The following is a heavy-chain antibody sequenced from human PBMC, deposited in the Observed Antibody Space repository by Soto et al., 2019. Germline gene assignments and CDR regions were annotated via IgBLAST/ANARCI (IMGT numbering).Heavy chain of an antibody. CDR2: INPSGGST. Sequence: ASVKVSCKASGYTFTSYYMHWVRQAPGQGLEWMGIINPSGGSTSYAQKFQGRVTMTRDTSTSTVYMELSSLGSEDTVVYYCARDPRREGAWIDYWGQGTLVTVSS. V-gene: IGHV1-46*01. D-gene: IGHD1-1*01. J-gene: IGHJ4*02. CDR1: GYTFTSYY. CDR3: ARDPRREGAWIDY.